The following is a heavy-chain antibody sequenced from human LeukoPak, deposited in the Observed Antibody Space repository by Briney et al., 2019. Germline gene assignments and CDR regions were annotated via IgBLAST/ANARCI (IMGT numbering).Heavy chain of an antibody. J-gene: IGHJ6*02. CDR1: GFTFSNAW. Sequence: GGSLRLSCAASGFTFSNAWMSWVRQAPGKGLEWVGRIKSKTDGGTTDYAAPVKGRFTISRDDSKNTLYLQMNSLKTEDTAVYYCTTDSPPVDTAMVIGPVFSPLISVWGQGTTVTVSS. V-gene: IGHV3-15*01. CDR2: IKSKTDGGTT. D-gene: IGHD5-18*01. CDR3: TTDSPPVDTAMVIGPVFSPLISV.